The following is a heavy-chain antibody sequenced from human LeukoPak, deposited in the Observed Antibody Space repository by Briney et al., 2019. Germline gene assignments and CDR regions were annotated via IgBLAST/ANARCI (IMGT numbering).Heavy chain of an antibody. J-gene: IGHJ4*02. CDR1: GDSVSSSSAA. CDR3: ARGGSEGYLFDY. D-gene: IGHD5-18*01. V-gene: IGHV6-1*01. Sequence: SQTLSLTCAISGDSVSSSSAAWSWIRQSPSRGLEWLGRTYYRSKWYNDYAVSVKSRITISPDTSKNQFSLQLNSMTPEDTAVYYCARGGSEGYLFDYWGQGTLVTVSS. CDR2: TYYRSKWYN.